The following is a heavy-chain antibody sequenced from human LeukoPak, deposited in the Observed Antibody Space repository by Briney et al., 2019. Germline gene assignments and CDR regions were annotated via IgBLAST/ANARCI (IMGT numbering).Heavy chain of an antibody. D-gene: IGHD3-10*01. V-gene: IGHV4-59*08. Sequence: SDTLSLTCAVSGGSINTYYWSWIRQPPGKGLEWIGYIYYGGSTYSNPSLKGRVTISSDTSKNQFSLKLTSVTAADTAVYYCARSSVSGTYSGGYWGQGILVTVSS. CDR2: IYYGGST. CDR3: ARSSVSGTYSGGY. CDR1: GGSINTYY. J-gene: IGHJ4*02.